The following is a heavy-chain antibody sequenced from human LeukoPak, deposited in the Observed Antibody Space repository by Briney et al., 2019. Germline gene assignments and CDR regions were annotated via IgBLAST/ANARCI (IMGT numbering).Heavy chain of an antibody. CDR3: ARQGGYCSGGSCYSDY. V-gene: IGHV5-51*01. J-gene: IGHJ4*02. CDR2: IYPGDSDT. CDR1: GYSFTSYW. Sequence: GESLKISCKGSGYSFTSYWIGWVRQMPRKGLEWMGIIYPGDSDTRYSPSFQGQVTISADKSISTAYLQWSSLKASDTAMYYCARQGGYCSGGSCYSDYWGQGTLVTVSS. D-gene: IGHD2-15*01.